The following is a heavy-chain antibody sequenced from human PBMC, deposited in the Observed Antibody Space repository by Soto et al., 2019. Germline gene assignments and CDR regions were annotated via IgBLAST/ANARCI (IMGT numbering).Heavy chain of an antibody. CDR3: ARVYRGRVVVTNFGY. Sequence: QVQLVESGGGVVQPGRSLRLSCAASGFTFSSYAMHWVRQAPGKGLEWVAVISYDGSNKYYADSVKGRFTISRDNSKNTLYLQMNSLRAEDTAVYYCARVYRGRVVVTNFGYWGQGPLVTVSS. CDR2: ISYDGSNK. J-gene: IGHJ4*02. CDR1: GFTFSSYA. D-gene: IGHD3-22*01. V-gene: IGHV3-30-3*01.